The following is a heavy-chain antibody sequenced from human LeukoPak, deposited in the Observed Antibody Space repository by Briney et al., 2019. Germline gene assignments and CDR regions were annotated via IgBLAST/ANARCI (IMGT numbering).Heavy chain of an antibody. CDR3: ARPLLGYCSSTSCPPTYYMDV. CDR1: GGPISSSSYY. D-gene: IGHD2-2*01. Sequence: SETLSLTCTVSGGPISSSSYYWGWIRQPPGKGLERIGSIYYSGSTYYNSSLKSRVTISLDTSKNQFSLNLFSVTAADTAVYYCARPLLGYCSSTSCPPTYYMDVWGKGTTVTISS. V-gene: IGHV4-39*01. CDR2: IYYSGST. J-gene: IGHJ6*03.